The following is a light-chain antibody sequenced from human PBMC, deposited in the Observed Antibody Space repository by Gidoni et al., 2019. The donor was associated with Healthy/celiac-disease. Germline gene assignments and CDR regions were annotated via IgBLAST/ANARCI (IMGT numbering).Light chain of an antibody. CDR1: NIGSES. J-gene: IGLJ2*01. CDR2: DDS. Sequence: SYVLTQPPPVSVSPGQTARITRGGNNIGSESVHLYQQTPGAAPVLVVYDDSDRPSGIPERFSGSNSGNTATLTISRVEAGDEADYYCQVWDSSSDLVVFGGGTKLTVL. CDR3: QVWDSSSDLVV. V-gene: IGLV3-21*02.